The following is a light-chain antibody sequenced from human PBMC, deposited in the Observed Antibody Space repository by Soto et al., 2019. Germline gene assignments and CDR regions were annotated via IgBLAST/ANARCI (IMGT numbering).Light chain of an antibody. CDR3: QQRKNWPPIT. CDR1: QNVDKF. Sequence: EIELTQSPATLSLSPGETATLSCRASQNVDKFLTWYQKRPGQPPRLLIFDSSNRATGVPVRFSGSGSGTVFNLPIGSIEPEDSAVYYGQQRKNWPPITFGQGTRLEIK. CDR2: DSS. V-gene: IGKV3-11*01. J-gene: IGKJ5*01.